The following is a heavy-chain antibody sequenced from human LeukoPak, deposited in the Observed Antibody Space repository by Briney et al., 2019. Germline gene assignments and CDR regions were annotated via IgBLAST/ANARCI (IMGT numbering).Heavy chain of an antibody. V-gene: IGHV4-59*01. CDR3: ARGRSGSYIRHFDF. D-gene: IGHD1-26*01. CDR2: IYYSGST. J-gene: IGHJ2*01. CDR1: GDSISSYY. Sequence: SETLSLTCTVSGDSISSYYWTWIRQPPGKGLEWIGYIYYSGSTNYNPSLKSRVTISLDTSNNQFSLKLSSVTAADSAVYFCARGRSGSYIRHFDFWGRGTLVTVSS.